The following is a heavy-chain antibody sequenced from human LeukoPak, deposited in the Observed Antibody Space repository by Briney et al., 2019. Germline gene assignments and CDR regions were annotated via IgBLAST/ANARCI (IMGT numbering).Heavy chain of an antibody. CDR2: IYNTGST. Sequence: SETLSLTCSVSGGSISSGDYAWSWIRQHPGKDLEWIGYIYNTGSTYYNPSLKSQVTMSVDTSKNQFSLKLSSVTAADTAVYYCARAGGYSYGSRNWFDPWGQGTLVTVSS. J-gene: IGHJ5*02. CDR3: ARAGGYSYGSRNWFDP. CDR1: GGSISSGDYA. V-gene: IGHV4-31*01. D-gene: IGHD5-18*01.